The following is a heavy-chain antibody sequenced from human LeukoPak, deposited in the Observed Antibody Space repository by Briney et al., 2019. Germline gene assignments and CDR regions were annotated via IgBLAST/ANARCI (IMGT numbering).Heavy chain of an antibody. CDR1: GFTFSSYS. Sequence: GGSLRLSYAASGFTFSSYSMNWVRQAPGKGLEWVSSISSSSSYIYYADSVKGRFTISRDNAKNSLYLQMNSLRAEDTAVYYCARVSLVSGRAFDIWGQGTMVTVSS. V-gene: IGHV3-21*01. J-gene: IGHJ3*02. CDR3: ARVSLVSGRAFDI. CDR2: ISSSSSYI. D-gene: IGHD1-26*01.